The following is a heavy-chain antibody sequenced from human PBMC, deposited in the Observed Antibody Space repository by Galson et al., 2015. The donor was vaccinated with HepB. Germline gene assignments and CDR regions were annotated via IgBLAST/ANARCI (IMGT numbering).Heavy chain of an antibody. CDR1: GDSVSSNSAA. Sequence: AISGDSVSSNSAAWNWIRQSPSRGLEWLGRTYYRSKWYNDYAVSVKSRITINPDTSKNQFSLQLNSVTPEDTAVYYCARDFTMVRGVSNAFDIWGQGTMVTVSS. CDR3: ARDFTMVRGVSNAFDI. V-gene: IGHV6-1*01. D-gene: IGHD3-10*01. CDR2: TYYRSKWYN. J-gene: IGHJ3*02.